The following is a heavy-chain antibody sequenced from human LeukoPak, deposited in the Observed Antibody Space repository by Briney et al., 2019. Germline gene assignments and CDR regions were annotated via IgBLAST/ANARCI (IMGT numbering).Heavy chain of an antibody. J-gene: IGHJ4*02. CDR1: GFTFNNYV. CDR3: AKAGRPQAVAGWIDY. D-gene: IGHD6-19*01. CDR2: MGGGGTT. V-gene: IGHV3-23*01. Sequence: GGSLRLSCAASGFTFNNYVMSWVRQAPGKGLEWVSTMGGGGTTYYADYVKGRFTISRDASKNTLYLQMNSLRAEDTAIYYCAKAGRPQAVAGWIDYWGQGTLVTVSS.